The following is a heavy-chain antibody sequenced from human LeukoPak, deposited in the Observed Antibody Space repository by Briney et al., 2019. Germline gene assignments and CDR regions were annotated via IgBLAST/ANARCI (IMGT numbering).Heavy chain of an antibody. CDR3: ARLIACSSTSCYGSAFDI. V-gene: IGHV5-51*01. J-gene: IGHJ3*02. CDR1: GYSFTSYW. Sequence: GESLKISCKGSGYSFTSYWIGWVRQMPGKGLEWMGIIYPGDSDTRYSPSFQGQVTTSADKSISTAYLQWSSLKAPDTAMYYCARLIACSSTSCYGSAFDIWGQGTMVTVSS. CDR2: IYPGDSDT. D-gene: IGHD2-2*01.